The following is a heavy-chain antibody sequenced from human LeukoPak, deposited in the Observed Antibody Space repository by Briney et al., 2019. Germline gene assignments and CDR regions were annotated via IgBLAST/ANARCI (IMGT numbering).Heavy chain of an antibody. CDR2: IKQDGSEK. CDR1: GFTFSSYW. V-gene: IGHV3-7*01. CDR3: ARVRYYYDSSGYYLGYYFDY. Sequence: GGSLRLSCAASGFTFSSYWMSWVRQAPGKGLEWVANIKQDGSEKYYVDSVKGRFTISRDNAKNSLYLQMNSLRAEDTAVYYCARVRYYYDSSGYYLGYYFDYWGQGTLVTVSS. D-gene: IGHD3-22*01. J-gene: IGHJ4*02.